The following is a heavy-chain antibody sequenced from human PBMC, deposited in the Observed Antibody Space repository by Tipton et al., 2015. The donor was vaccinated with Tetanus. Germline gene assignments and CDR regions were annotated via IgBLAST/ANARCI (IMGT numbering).Heavy chain of an antibody. J-gene: IGHJ6*02. D-gene: IGHD6-13*01. CDR2: MYYSGST. V-gene: IGHV4-39*01. Sequence: TLSLTCTVSGASISSSDYYWGWIRQPPGKGLEWIGSMYYSGSTYYNSSLQSRVTISLDTSKNQFSLKLSSVTAADTAVYYCARHVHGFGALLTPAATHCYYGMDVWGQGTTVTVSS. CDR1: GASISSSDYY. CDR3: ARHVHGFGALLTPAATHCYYGMDV.